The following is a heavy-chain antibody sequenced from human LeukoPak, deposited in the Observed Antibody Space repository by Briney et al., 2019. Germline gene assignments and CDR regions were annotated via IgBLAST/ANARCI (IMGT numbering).Heavy chain of an antibody. D-gene: IGHD3-22*01. V-gene: IGHV3-7*03. J-gene: IGHJ4*02. CDR2: INQDGSQK. CDR3: AKRGVVIRVILVGFHKEAYYFDS. CDR1: GFTFSIYW. Sequence: GGSLRLSCAASGFTFSIYWMSWVRQAPGKGLEWVANINQDGSQKYYADSVKGRFTISRDNPKNTLYLQMNSLRAEDTAVYFCAKRGVVIRVILVGFHKEAYYFDSWGQGALVTVSS.